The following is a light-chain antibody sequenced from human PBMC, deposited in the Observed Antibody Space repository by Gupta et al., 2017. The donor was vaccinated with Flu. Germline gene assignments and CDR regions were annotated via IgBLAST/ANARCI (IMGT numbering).Light chain of an antibody. Sequence: PGQTASITCSGDNVGDKYVSWYQQKPGQSPGGVIYQDTKRPSGIPERFSGSNSGSTATLTXSXTQAMDXADYYCQAWDSSPAKVCGGGTKLTVL. J-gene: IGLJ3*02. V-gene: IGLV3-1*01. CDR1: NVGDKY. CDR3: QAWDSSPAKV. CDR2: QDT.